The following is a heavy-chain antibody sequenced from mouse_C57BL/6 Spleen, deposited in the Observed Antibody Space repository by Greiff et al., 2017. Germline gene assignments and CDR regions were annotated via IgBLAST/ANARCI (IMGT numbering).Heavy chain of an antibody. CDR1: GYAFSSSW. CDR3: ARPDYYGSSYGYAMDY. CDR2: IYPGDGDT. J-gene: IGHJ4*01. Sequence: VKLMESGPELVKPGASVKISCKASGYAFSSSWMNWVKQRPGKGLEWIGRIYPGDGDTNYNGKFKGKATLTADKSSSTAYMQLSSLTSEDSAVYFCARPDYYGSSYGYAMDYWGQGTSVTVSS. D-gene: IGHD1-1*01. V-gene: IGHV1-82*01.